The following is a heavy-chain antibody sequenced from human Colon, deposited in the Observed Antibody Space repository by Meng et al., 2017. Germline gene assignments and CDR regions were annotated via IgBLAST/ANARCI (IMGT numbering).Heavy chain of an antibody. D-gene: IGHD2-15*01. CDR2: INHSGDT. J-gene: IGHJ4*02. CDR1: AGPFSGYY. Sequence: QVPLQQWGPGLLKPSETLILTCAINAGPFSGYYWSWIRQAPGKGLEWIGEINHSGDTHYNPSLKSRVSMSFDTSKNQFSLHLSSVTAADTAVYYCSSLLTLDYWGPGTLVTVSS. V-gene: IGHV4-34*02. CDR3: SSLLTLDY.